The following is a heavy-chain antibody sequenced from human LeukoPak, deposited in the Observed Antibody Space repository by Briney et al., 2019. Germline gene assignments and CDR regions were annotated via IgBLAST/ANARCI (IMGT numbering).Heavy chain of an antibody. V-gene: IGHV4-59*01. J-gene: IGHJ4*02. CDR1: GGSISSYY. CDR2: IYYSGGT. CDR3: ARGENYYDSSGYYYV. D-gene: IGHD3-22*01. Sequence: SETLSLTCTVSGGSISSYYWSWIRQPPGKGLEWIGYIYYSGGTNYNPSLKSRVTISVDTSKNQFSLKLSSVTAADTAVYYCARGENYYDSSGYYYVWGQGTLVTVSS.